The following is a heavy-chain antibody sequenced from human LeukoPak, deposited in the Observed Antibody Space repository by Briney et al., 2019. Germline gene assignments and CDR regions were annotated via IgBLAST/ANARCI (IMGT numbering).Heavy chain of an antibody. CDR2: IYYSGTT. CDR3: ARSSGAYRSFDY. D-gene: IGHD1-26*01. V-gene: IGHV4-59*01. Sequence: PSETLSLTCTVSGGSISSYYWSWIRQPLGKGLDWIGYIYYSGTTDYNPSLKSRVTISVDTSNNQFSLKLSSVTAADTAVYYCARSSGAYRSFDYWGQGTLVPVSS. CDR1: GGSISSYY. J-gene: IGHJ4*02.